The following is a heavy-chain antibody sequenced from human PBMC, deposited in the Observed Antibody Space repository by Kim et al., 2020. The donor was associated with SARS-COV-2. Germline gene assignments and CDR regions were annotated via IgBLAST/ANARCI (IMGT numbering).Heavy chain of an antibody. J-gene: IGHJ5*02. CDR1: GGPISSHY. CDR3: ARVRVANSATDP. D-gene: IGHD1-7*01. CDR2: ILYSGST. Sequence: SETLSLTCIVSGGPISSHYWSWIRQPPGKGLEWIGYILYSGSTNYNPSLKGRVTISVDTSKNQFSLKLSSVTAADTAVYYCARVRVANSATDPWGQGTLVTVSS. V-gene: IGHV4-59*11.